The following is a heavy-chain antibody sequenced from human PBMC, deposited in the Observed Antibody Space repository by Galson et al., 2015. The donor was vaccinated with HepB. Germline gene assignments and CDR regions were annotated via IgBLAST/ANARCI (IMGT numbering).Heavy chain of an antibody. CDR3: ARNYYGSGSYGNWFDP. CDR1: GFSLSTSGVG. CDR2: IYWDDDK. D-gene: IGHD3-10*01. J-gene: IGHJ5*02. V-gene: IGHV2-5*02. Sequence: PALVKPPQTLTLTCTFSGFSLSTSGVGVGWIRQPPGKALEWLALIYWDDDKRYSPSLKSRLTITKDTSKNQVVLTMTNMDPVDTATYYCARNYYGSGSYGNWFDPWGQGTLVTVSS.